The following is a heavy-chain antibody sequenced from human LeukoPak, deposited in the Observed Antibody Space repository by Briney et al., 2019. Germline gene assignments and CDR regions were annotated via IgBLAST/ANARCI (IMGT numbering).Heavy chain of an antibody. V-gene: IGHV4-39*01. CDR2: IYYSGST. Sequence: SETLSLTCTVSGGSISSSSYYWGWIRQPPGQGLEWIGSIYYSGSTYYNPSLKSRVTISVDTSKNQFSLKLSSVTAADTAVYYCARRRDGYSPPNWFDPWGQGTLVTVSS. CDR3: ARRRDGYSPPNWFDP. D-gene: IGHD5-24*01. J-gene: IGHJ5*02. CDR1: GGSISSSSYY.